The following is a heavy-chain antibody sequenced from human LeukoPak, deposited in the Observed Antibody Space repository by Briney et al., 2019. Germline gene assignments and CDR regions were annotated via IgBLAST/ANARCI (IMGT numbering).Heavy chain of an antibody. CDR1: GFTFSSNT. D-gene: IGHD5-18*01. Sequence: GGSLRLSCAASGFTFSSNTMSWVRQAPGKGLEWVSAISGSGSSTYYADSVKGRFTISRDNSKNTLYLQMNSLRADDTAVYYCAKVDTVLGRPFDPWGQGTLVTVSS. CDR2: ISGSGSST. CDR3: AKVDTVLGRPFDP. J-gene: IGHJ5*02. V-gene: IGHV3-23*01.